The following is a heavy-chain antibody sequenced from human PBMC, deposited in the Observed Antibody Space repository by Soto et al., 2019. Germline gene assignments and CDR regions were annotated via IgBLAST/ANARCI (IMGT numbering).Heavy chain of an antibody. CDR3: ARDRSYNWNDGNWFDP. V-gene: IGHV1-69*04. CDR2: IIPIFGIA. Sequence: ASVKVSCKASGGTFSSYTISWVRQAPGQGLEWMGRIIPIFGIANYAQKFQGRVTITADKSTSTAYMELSSLRSEDTAVYYCARDRSYNWNDGNWFDPWGQGTLVTVSS. D-gene: IGHD1-20*01. CDR1: GGTFSSYT. J-gene: IGHJ5*02.